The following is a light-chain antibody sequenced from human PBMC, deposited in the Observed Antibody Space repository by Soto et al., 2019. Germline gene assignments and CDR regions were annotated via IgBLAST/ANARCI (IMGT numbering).Light chain of an antibody. CDR1: SSDVGSYNL. CDR3: FSYAGSSTYV. Sequence: QSFLTQPASVSLSPRQSITISCAGTSSDVGSYNLVSLYQNHPGKAPKLMIYEGSKRPSGVSNRFSGSKSGNTASLTISGLQAADEADYFCFSYAGSSTYVFGTGTKVTVL. V-gene: IGLV2-23*01. J-gene: IGLJ1*01. CDR2: EGS.